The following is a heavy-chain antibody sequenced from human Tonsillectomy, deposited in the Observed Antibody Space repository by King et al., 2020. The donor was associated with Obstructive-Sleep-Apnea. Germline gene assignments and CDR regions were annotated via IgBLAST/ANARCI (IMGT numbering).Heavy chain of an antibody. CDR1: GFTFNSYG. CDR2: ISYDGSNK. V-gene: IGHV3-30*18. D-gene: IGHD1-26*01. J-gene: IGHJ4*02. Sequence: VQLVESGGGVVQPGRSLRLSCATSGFTFNSYGMHWVRQAPGKGLAWVAIISYDGSNKYYADSVKGRFTISRDNSKNTLYLQMDSLRPEDTAVYYCAKDASAFIVGGTGYFDYWGRGTLVTVSS. CDR3: AKDASAFIVGGTGYFDY.